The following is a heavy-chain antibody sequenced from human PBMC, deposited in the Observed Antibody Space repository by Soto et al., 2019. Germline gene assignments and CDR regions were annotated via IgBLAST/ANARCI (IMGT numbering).Heavy chain of an antibody. D-gene: IGHD1-1*01. CDR2: ITSSGGHT. Sequence: GGSLRLSCAASGFTFSRYAMSWVRQSPGKGLEWVSAITSSGGHTYYADSVKGRFTISRDNSKNTLYLQMNSLRAEDTAVYYCAKHDHPRMVDYWGQGTPVTVSS. CDR1: GFTFSRYA. CDR3: AKHDHPRMVDY. V-gene: IGHV3-23*01. J-gene: IGHJ4*02.